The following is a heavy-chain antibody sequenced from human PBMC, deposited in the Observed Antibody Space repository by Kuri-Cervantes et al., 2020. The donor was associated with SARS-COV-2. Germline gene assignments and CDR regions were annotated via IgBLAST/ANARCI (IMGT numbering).Heavy chain of an antibody. Sequence: GESLKISCAASGVTFSSYSMNWVRQAPGKGLEWVSSISSSSSYIYYADSVKGRFTISRDNAKNSLYLQMNSLRAEDTALYHCARERSGSYDYWGQGTLVTVSS. CDR2: ISSSSSYI. CDR3: ARERSGSYDY. J-gene: IGHJ4*02. CDR1: GVTFSSYS. V-gene: IGHV3-21*04. D-gene: IGHD1-26*01.